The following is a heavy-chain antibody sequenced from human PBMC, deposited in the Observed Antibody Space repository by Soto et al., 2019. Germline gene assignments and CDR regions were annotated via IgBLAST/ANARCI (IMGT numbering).Heavy chain of an antibody. CDR3: ARGESVVGDY. J-gene: IGHJ4*02. D-gene: IGHD2-15*01. Sequence: QVQLVQSGAEEKKPGASVKVSCKASGYTFTSYAMHWVRQAPGQRLEGLGWINAGNGNTKYSQKFQGRVTMTRDTSASTASMELSSVRAEDAAVYYCARGESVVGDYWGQGTLVTVSS. V-gene: IGHV1-3*05. CDR2: INAGNGNT. CDR1: GYTFTSYA.